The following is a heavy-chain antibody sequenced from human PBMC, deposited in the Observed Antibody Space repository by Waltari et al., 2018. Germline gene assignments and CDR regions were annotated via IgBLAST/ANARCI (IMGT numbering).Heavy chain of an antibody. Sequence: QVQLQESGPGLVKPSETLSLTCTVSGGSISSHYWSWIRQPPGKGLEWIGYIYYSGSTTYNPSLKSRVTISVDTSKNQFSLKLSSVTAADTAVYYCARGPGGYYDSSGVGYYWGQGTLVTVSS. D-gene: IGHD3-22*01. CDR3: ARGPGGYYDSSGVGYY. CDR2: IYYSGST. V-gene: IGHV4-59*11. J-gene: IGHJ4*02. CDR1: GGSISSHY.